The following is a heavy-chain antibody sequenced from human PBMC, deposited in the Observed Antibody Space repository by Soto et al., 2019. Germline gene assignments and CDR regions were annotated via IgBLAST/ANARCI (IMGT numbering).Heavy chain of an antibody. Sequence: NPSETLSLTCTVSGGSISSGDYYWSWIRQPPGKGLEWIGYIYYSGSTYYNPSLKSRVTISVDTSKNQFSLKLSSVTAADTAVYYCAREVSGVTIFGVPYTGNWLDPWGQGTLVTVSS. J-gene: IGHJ5*02. CDR1: GGSISSGDYY. V-gene: IGHV4-30-4*01. CDR2: IYYSGST. D-gene: IGHD3-3*01. CDR3: AREVSGVTIFGVPYTGNWLDP.